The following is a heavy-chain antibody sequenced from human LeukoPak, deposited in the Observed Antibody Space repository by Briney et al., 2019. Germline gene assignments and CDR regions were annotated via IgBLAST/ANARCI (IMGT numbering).Heavy chain of an antibody. CDR3: ARRTNSGDFDY. CDR2: IYYSGST. Sequence: PSETLSLTCTVSGGSISSYYWGWIRQPPGKGLEWIGSIYYSGSTYYNPSLKSRVTISVDTSKNQFSLKLSSVTAADTAVYYCARRTNSGDFDYWGQGTLVTVSS. V-gene: IGHV4-39*01. D-gene: IGHD2-8*01. CDR1: GGSISSYY. J-gene: IGHJ4*02.